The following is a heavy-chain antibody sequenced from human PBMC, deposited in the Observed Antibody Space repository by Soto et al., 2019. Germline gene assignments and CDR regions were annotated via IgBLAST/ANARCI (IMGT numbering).Heavy chain of an antibody. J-gene: IGHJ5*02. D-gene: IGHD2-21*01. Sequence: GASVKVSCKASGYTFTSYAMHWVRQAPGQRLEWMGWINAGNGNTKYSQKFQGRVTITRDTSASTAYMELSSLRSGDTAVYYCARAVKLILGSQNWFDPWGQGTLVTVSS. CDR3: ARAVKLILGSQNWFDP. V-gene: IGHV1-3*01. CDR1: GYTFTSYA. CDR2: INAGNGNT.